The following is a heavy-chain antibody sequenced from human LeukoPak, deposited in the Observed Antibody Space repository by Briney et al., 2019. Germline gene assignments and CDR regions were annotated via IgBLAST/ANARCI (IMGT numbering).Heavy chain of an antibody. V-gene: IGHV1-18*01. CDR2: ISAYNGNT. D-gene: IGHD1-26*01. J-gene: IGHJ2*01. CDR3: ARDLFWEGATPYWYFDL. CDR1: GYTFTSYG. Sequence: ASVNVSCKASGYTFTSYGISWVRQAPGQGLEWMGWISAYNGNTNYAQKLQGRVTMTTDTSTSTAYMELRSLRSDDTAVYYCARDLFWEGATPYWYFDLWGRGTLVTVSS.